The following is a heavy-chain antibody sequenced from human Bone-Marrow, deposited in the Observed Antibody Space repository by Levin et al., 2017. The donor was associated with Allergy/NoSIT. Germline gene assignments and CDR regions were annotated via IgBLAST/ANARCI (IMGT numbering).Heavy chain of an antibody. CDR3: ARGRSYYYDSSQGPPPN. CDR2: INHSGST. J-gene: IGHJ4*02. V-gene: IGHV4-34*01. Sequence: SETLSLTCAVYGGSFSGYYWSWIRQPPGKGLEWIGEINHSGSTNYNPSLKSRVTISVDTSKNQFSLKLSSVTAADTAVYYCARGRSYYYDSSQGPPPNWGQGTLVTVSS. CDR1: GGSFSGYY. D-gene: IGHD3-22*01.